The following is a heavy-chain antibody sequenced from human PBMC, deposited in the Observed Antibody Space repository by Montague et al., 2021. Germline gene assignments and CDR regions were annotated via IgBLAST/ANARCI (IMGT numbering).Heavy chain of an antibody. CDR3: ASDRGPFDY. J-gene: IGHJ4*02. V-gene: IGHV4-34*01. D-gene: IGHD3-10*01. CDR2: VRHIGST. Sequence: SETLSLTCGVYGGSLSEYYWTWIRQSPEKGLEWIGEVRHIGSTDYNPSLKSRVTMSVGKSKNQFSLKLRSVTAADRAVYYCASDRGPFDYWGQGTVVTVSS. CDR1: GGSLSEYY.